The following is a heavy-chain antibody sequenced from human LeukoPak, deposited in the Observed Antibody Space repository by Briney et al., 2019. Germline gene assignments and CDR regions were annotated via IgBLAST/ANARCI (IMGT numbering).Heavy chain of an antibody. J-gene: IGHJ3*02. V-gene: IGHV1-46*01. Sequence: ASVEVSCKASGYTFSIYNMHWVRQAPGQGLEWMGIINPSGGTSYAQKLQGRITMTRDTSTSTLYMELSSLRSEDTAVYYCARVGDYRDDAFDIWGQGTMVTVSS. D-gene: IGHD4-17*01. CDR1: GYTFSIYN. CDR3: ARVGDYRDDAFDI. CDR2: INPSGGT.